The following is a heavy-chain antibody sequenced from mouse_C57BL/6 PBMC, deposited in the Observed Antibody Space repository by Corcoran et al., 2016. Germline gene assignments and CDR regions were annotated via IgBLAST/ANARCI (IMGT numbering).Heavy chain of an antibody. CDR3: ASYYGSSPFAY. CDR2: INPNNGGT. CDR1: GYTFTDYY. J-gene: IGHJ3*01. V-gene: IGHV1-26*01. D-gene: IGHD1-1*01. Sequence: EVQLQQSGPELVKPGASVKISCKASGYTFTDYYMNWVKQSHGKSLEWIGDINPNNGGTSYNQKFKGKATLTVDKSSSTAYMELRSLTSEDSAVDYCASYYGSSPFAYGGQGTLVTVSA.